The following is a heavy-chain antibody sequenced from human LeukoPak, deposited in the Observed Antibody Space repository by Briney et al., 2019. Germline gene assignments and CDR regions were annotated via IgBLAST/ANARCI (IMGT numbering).Heavy chain of an antibody. J-gene: IGHJ4*02. CDR1: GGSISSSSYY. CDR3: ARLFYDILTGYYYYFDY. Sequence: SETLSLTCTVSGGSISSSSYYWGWIRQPPGKGLEWIGSIYYSGSTYYNPSLKSRVIISVDTSKNQFSLKLSSVTAADTAVYYCARLFYDILTGYYYYFDYWGQGTLVTVSS. V-gene: IGHV4-39*01. D-gene: IGHD3-9*01. CDR2: IYYSGST.